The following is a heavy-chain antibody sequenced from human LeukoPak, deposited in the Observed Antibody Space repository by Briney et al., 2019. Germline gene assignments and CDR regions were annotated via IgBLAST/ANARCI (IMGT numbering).Heavy chain of an antibody. J-gene: IGHJ4*02. CDR1: GVTFSNYW. D-gene: IGHD3-3*01. CDR2: ISNTGTHK. CDR3: TRDYYDSAAFDY. Sequence: GGSLRLSCAASGVTFSNYWMNWVRQAPGKGLEWVASISNTGTHKYYGDAVRGRFAVSRDNAKNSLYLQMNTLRVEDTAIYYCTRDYYDSAAFDYWGQGTLVAVSS. V-gene: IGHV3-21*06.